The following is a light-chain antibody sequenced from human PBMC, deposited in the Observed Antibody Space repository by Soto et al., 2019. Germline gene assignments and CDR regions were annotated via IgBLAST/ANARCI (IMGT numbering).Light chain of an antibody. V-gene: IGLV1-40*01. CDR3: QSYDSSLNASDV. CDR2: ANK. J-gene: IGLJ1*01. CDR1: SSNIGAGFE. Sequence: QSVLTQPPSVSGAPGQRVTISCAGGSSNIGAGFEVHWYQQLPGTAPRLLIYANKNRPSGVPDRFSGSKSGTSASLAITGLQAEDEADYYCQSYDSSLNASDVFGTGTQLTVL.